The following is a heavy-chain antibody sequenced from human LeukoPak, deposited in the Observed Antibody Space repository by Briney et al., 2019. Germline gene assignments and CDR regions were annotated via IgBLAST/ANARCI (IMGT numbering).Heavy chain of an antibody. CDR1: GYTFTSYG. D-gene: IGHD6-19*01. J-gene: IGHJ4*02. V-gene: IGHV1-18*01. CDR2: ISAYNGNT. Sequence: ASVKGSCKASGYTFTSYGISWVRQAPGQGLEWMGWISAYNGNTNYAQKLQGRVTMTTDTSTSTAYMELRSLRSDDTAVYYCARYAGYSSGWYLPGYFDYWGQGTLVTVSS. CDR3: ARYAGYSSGWYLPGYFDY.